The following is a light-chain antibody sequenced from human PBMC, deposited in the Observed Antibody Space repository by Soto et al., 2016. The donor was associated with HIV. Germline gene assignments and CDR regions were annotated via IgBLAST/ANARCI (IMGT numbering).Light chain of an antibody. CDR1: NIGGKS. Sequence: SYELTQAPSVSVAPGKTARISCGGINIGGKSVQWYQQQPGQAPVLVVYDDSDRPSGIPERFSGSNSGNTATLTISRVEAGDEADYYCQVWNSGSDHPVFGGGTKLTVL. CDR3: QVWNSGSDHPV. CDR2: DDS. J-gene: IGLJ3*02. V-gene: IGLV3-21*03.